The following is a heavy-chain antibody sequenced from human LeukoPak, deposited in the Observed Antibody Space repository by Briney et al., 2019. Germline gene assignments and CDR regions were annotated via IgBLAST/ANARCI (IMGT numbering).Heavy chain of an antibody. V-gene: IGHV3-30*02. CDR1: GFTFSSYG. CDR2: IRYDGSNK. CDR3: AKAGMTTVTTAY. J-gene: IGHJ4*02. Sequence: PGGSLRLSCAASGFTFSSYGMHWVRQAPGKGLEWVAFIRYDGSNKYYADSVKGRFTISRDNSKNTLYLQMNSLRAEDTAVYYCAKAGMTTVTTAYWGQGTLVTVSS. D-gene: IGHD4-17*01.